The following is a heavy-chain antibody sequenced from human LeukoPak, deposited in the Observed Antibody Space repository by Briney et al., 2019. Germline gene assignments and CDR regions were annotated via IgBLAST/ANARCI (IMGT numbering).Heavy chain of an antibody. CDR3: AKDSSVTDYYYYYMDV. CDR1: GFTFSSYW. J-gene: IGHJ6*03. Sequence: GGSLRLSCAASGFTFSSYWMTWVRQAPGKGLEWVSYISSSGSTIYYADSVKGRFTISRDNAKNSLYLQMNSLRAEDTAVYYCAKDSSVTDYYYYYMDVWGKGTTVTVSS. D-gene: IGHD3-22*01. V-gene: IGHV3-48*01. CDR2: ISSSGSTI.